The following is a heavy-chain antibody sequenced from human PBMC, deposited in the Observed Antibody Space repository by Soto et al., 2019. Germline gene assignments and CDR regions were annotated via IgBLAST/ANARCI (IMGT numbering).Heavy chain of an antibody. CDR3: ARGSTYYYDSTGYEPYYFDY. V-gene: IGHV4-31*03. D-gene: IGHD3-22*01. J-gene: IGHJ4*02. CDR1: GGSISSGGYY. Sequence: QVQLQESGPGLVKPSQTLSLTCTVSGGSISSGGYYWSWIRQHPGKGLEWIGYIYYSGSTYYNPYLKGRVTISEDTSKNQFSMKLSSVTAADTAVYYCARGSTYYYDSTGYEPYYFDYWGQGTLVTVSS. CDR2: IYYSGST.